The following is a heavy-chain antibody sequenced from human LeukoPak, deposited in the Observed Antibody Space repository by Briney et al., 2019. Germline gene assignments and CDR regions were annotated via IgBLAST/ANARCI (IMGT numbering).Heavy chain of an antibody. CDR2: INHSGST. D-gene: IGHD3-22*01. Sequence: SETLSLTCAVYAGSFSGYYWSWIRQPPGKGLEWIGGINHSGSTNYNPSLKSRVTISVDTSKNQFSLKLSSVTAADTAVYYCARGRHDITMIVVVMTSVSYYLDVWGKGTTVTVS. CDR3: ARGRHDITMIVVVMTSVSYYLDV. V-gene: IGHV4-34*01. CDR1: AGSFSGYY. J-gene: IGHJ6*03.